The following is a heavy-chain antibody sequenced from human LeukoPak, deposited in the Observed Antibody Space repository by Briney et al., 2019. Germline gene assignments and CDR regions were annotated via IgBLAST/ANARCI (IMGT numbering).Heavy chain of an antibody. Sequence: PGGSLRLSCAASGFTFSSYGMTWVRQAPGKGLEWVSYISSSSSTIYYADSVEGRFTISRDNAKNSLYLQLNSLRAEDTAVYYCARSLVVGATYPYHWGQGTLVTVSS. CDR3: ARSLVVGATYPYH. V-gene: IGHV3-48*01. J-gene: IGHJ5*02. D-gene: IGHD1-26*01. CDR1: GFTFSSYG. CDR2: ISSSSSTI.